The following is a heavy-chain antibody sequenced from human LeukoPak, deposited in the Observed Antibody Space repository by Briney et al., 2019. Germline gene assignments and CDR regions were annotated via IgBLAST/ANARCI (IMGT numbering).Heavy chain of an antibody. CDR3: ARFDDFWSGYYLDY. D-gene: IGHD3-3*01. CDR2: INSNGDGT. CDR1: GFTFSSYA. J-gene: IGHJ4*02. V-gene: IGHV3-64*02. Sequence: GGSLRLSCAASGFTFSSYAMHWVRQAPGKGLEYVSTINSNGDGTNYADSVKGRFTISRDSSKNTLFLQMDSLRAEDTAVYYCARFDDFWSGYYLDYWGQGTLVTVSS.